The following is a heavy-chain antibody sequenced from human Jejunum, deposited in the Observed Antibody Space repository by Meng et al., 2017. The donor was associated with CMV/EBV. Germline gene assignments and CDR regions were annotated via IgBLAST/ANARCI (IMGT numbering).Heavy chain of an antibody. J-gene: IGHJ4*02. CDR2: VNGRNTST. D-gene: IGHD3-16*01. CDR1: GFTFSGVY. Sequence: QVQLVESGGRMVKPGGAXXXXCAASGFTFSGVYMSWIRQPPGKALEWIAYVNGRNTSTYNADSVKGRFTITRDNINKVLYLQTNSLTVETTAKYCGERPRSSPTNRGYVFWGQGTLVTVSS. V-gene: IGHV3-11*05. CDR3: ERPRSSPTNRGYVF.